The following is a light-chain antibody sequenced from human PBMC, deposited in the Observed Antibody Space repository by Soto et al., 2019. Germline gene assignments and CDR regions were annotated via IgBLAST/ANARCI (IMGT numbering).Light chain of an antibody. CDR2: DAS. J-gene: IGKJ2*01. V-gene: IGKV1-33*01. CDR1: QAIGNY. Sequence: DIQMTQSPSSLSASVGDRVTITCLASQAIGNYINWYHQKPGKAPKLLVSDASNLEAGVPSRFSGGGSGTHFTLTISSLQPEDIATYYCLQHNSYPYTFGQGTKLEIK. CDR3: LQHNSYPYT.